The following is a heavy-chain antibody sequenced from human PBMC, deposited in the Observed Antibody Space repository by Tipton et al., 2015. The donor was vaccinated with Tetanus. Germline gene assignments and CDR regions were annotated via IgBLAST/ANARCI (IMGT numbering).Heavy chain of an antibody. CDR3: ARDPGLQVYGDHRGFDY. V-gene: IGHV1-18*01. Sequence: QLVQSGAEVKKPGASVKVSCKASGYTFTSYGISWVRQAPGQGLEWMGWISAYNGNTNYAQKLQGRVTMTTDTSTSTAYMELRCLRSDDTAVYYGARDPGLQVYGDHRGFDYWGQGTLVTVSS. J-gene: IGHJ4*02. CDR2: ISAYNGNT. CDR1: GYTFTSYG. D-gene: IGHD4-17*01.